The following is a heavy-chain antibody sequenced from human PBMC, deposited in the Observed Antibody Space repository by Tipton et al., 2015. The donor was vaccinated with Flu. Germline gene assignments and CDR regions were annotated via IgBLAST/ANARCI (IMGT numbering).Heavy chain of an antibody. D-gene: IGHD3-10*01. CDR3: ARDSDYGSGSYWIDY. J-gene: IGHJ4*02. V-gene: IGHV3-53*05. CDR1: GFSVTNNY. Sequence: GSLRLSCAVSGFSVTNNYMTWVRQAPGKGLEWVSVIYSGGNTFYSDSVKGRFTISRDDSKNTLYLQMNSLRAEDTAVYYCARDSDYGSGSYWIDYWGQGTLVIVSS. CDR2: IYSGGNT.